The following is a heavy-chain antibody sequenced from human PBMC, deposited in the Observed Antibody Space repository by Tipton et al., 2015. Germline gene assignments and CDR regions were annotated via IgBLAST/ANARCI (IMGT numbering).Heavy chain of an antibody. D-gene: IGHD5-24*01. Sequence: TLSLTCTVSGGSISSHYWSWIRQSPGKGLEWIGYISYSGTTNYNPSLNSRVTISVDTSKNQFSLTLNSVTAADTAVYYCARDLEHGMDVWGQGTTVTASS. V-gene: IGHV4-59*11. CDR3: ARDLEHGMDV. CDR1: GGSISSHY. J-gene: IGHJ6*02. CDR2: ISYSGTT.